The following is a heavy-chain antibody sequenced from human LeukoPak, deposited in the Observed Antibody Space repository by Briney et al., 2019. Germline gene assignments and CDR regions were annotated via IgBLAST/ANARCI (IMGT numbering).Heavy chain of an antibody. D-gene: IGHD3-10*01. CDR3: ARVVGSGLPLWLVRENWFDP. CDR1: GYTFTCYG. J-gene: IGHJ5*02. V-gene: IGHV1-18*01. CDR2: ISAYNGNT. Sequence: GASVKVSCKASGYTFTCYGISWVRQAPGQGLEWMGWISAYNGNTNYAQKLQGRVTMTTDTSTSTAYMELRSLRSDDTAVYYCARVVGSGLPLWLVRENWFDPWGQGTLVTVSS.